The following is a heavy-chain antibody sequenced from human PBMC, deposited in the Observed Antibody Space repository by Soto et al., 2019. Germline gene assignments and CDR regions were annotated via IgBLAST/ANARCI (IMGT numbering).Heavy chain of an antibody. CDR1: GYTFTDHS. CDR2: INPHSGVT. Sequence: QVHLVQSGAEMKKPGASVKVSCRTSGYTFTDHSLHWVRQAPGQGLEWMGWINPHSGVTVSAENFEGRVTMTRDTSINTAYMELGWLRSDDTVTYYCALEMSAITYFHYWGQGTLLTVPS. J-gene: IGHJ4*02. V-gene: IGHV1-2*02. D-gene: IGHD3-3*01. CDR3: ALEMSAITYFHY.